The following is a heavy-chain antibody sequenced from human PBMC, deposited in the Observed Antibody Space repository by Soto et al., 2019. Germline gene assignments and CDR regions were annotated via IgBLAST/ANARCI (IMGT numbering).Heavy chain of an antibody. Sequence: QVQLVESGGGVVQPGRSLRLSCAASGFTFSSYGMHWVRQAPGKGLEWVAVISYDGSNKYYADSVKGRFTISRDNSKNKHYLKMNSLRAEYTAVYYCAKDPSHSSGWDDDDFHLWGQGTMVTVSS. CDR2: ISYDGSNK. J-gene: IGHJ3*01. V-gene: IGHV3-30*18. CDR3: AKDPSHSSGWDDDDFHL. D-gene: IGHD6-19*01. CDR1: GFTFSSYG.